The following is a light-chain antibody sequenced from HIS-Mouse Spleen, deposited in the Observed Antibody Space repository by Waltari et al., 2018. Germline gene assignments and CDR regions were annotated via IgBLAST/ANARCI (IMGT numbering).Light chain of an antibody. CDR3: MQGTHWPPT. Sequence: DVVMTQSPLSLPVTLGQPASISCRSSQSLVHSDGNTYLNWFQQRPGQSPRRLIYKVSNRDSGVPDRFSGSVSGTDFTLKISRVEAEDVGVYYCMQGTHWPPTFGGGTKVEIK. J-gene: IGKJ4*01. V-gene: IGKV2-30*02. CDR1: QSLVHSDGNTY. CDR2: KVS.